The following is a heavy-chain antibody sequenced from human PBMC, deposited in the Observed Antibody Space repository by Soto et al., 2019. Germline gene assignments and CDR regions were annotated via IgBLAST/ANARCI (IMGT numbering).Heavy chain of an antibody. V-gene: IGHV3-33*01. D-gene: IGHD1-1*01. J-gene: IGHJ6*03. CDR3: ARDWRSTTRYYYYHKDV. CDR2: IWYDGSNK. CDR1: GFTFSSYG. Sequence: GGSLRLACAASGFTFSSYGMQWVRQAPDKGLEWVAVIWYDGSNKYYADSVKGRFTISRDNSKNTLYLQMNSLRADDTAVYYCARDWRSTTRYYYYHKDVWGKGTSVPV.